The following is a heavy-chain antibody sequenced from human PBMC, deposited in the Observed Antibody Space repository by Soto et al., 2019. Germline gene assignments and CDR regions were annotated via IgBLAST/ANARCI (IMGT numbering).Heavy chain of an antibody. V-gene: IGHV3-9*01. CDR1: GFTFDDYA. CDR2: ISWNSGSI. J-gene: IGHJ6*02. D-gene: IGHD3-10*01. Sequence: EVQVVESGGGLVQPGRSLRLSCAASGFTFDDYAMHWVRQAPGKGLEWVSGISWNSGSIGYADSVKGRFTISRDNAKNSLYMQMNSRRPDDTALYYCAKGGVWSLDVWGQGTTVTVSS. CDR3: AKGGVWSLDV.